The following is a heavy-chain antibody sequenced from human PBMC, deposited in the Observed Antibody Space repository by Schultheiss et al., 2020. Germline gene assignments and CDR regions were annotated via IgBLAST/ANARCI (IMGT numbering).Heavy chain of an antibody. CDR3: ASQLNKKLETLQYFDY. CDR1: GGTFSSYA. D-gene: IGHD1-1*01. CDR2: IIPILGIA. Sequence: SVKVSCKASGGTFSSYAISWVRQAPGQGLEWMGRIIPILGIANYAQKFQGRVTITADESTSTAYMELSSLRSEDTAVYYCASQLNKKLETLQYFDYWGQGTLVTVSS. J-gene: IGHJ4*02. V-gene: IGHV1-69*04.